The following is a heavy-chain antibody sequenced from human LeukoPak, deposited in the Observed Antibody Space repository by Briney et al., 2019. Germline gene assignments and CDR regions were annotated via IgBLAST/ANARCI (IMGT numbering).Heavy chain of an antibody. CDR2: ISYDGSNK. J-gene: IGHJ4*02. D-gene: IGHD6-13*01. CDR3: ARDLEQQLLTYFDY. Sequence: GESLRLSCAASGFTFSSYAMHWVRQAPGKGLEWVAVISYDGSNKYYADSVKGRFTISRDNSKNTLYLQMNSLRAEDTAVYYCARDLEQQLLTYFDYWGQGTLVTVSS. CDR1: GFTFSSYA. V-gene: IGHV3-30*04.